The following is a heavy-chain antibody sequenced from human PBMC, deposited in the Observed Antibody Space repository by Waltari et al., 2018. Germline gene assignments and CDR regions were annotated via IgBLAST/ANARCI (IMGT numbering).Heavy chain of an antibody. D-gene: IGHD3-3*01. V-gene: IGHV1-8*02. Sequence: QVQLVQSGAEVLNPGASVKVPCQASGYTFINYEINWGRQAAGQGLEWMGWVNPNSGATAYAQKFQGRITMTWDTSISTAYMELSNLRSDDTAVLYCARGRDVFANFDYNWFDPWGQGTLVTVSS. CDR3: ARGRDVFANFDYNWFDP. CDR2: VNPNSGAT. J-gene: IGHJ5*02. CDR1: GYTFINYE.